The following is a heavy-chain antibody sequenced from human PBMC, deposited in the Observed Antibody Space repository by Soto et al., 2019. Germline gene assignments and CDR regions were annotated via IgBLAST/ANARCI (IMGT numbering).Heavy chain of an antibody. V-gene: IGHV5-51*01. CDR2: VYPSDSDV. D-gene: IGHD3-16*01. CDR1: GYRFTSSW. CDR3: TKGATSPFDP. Sequence: PGESLKISCQGSGYRFTSSWIGWVRQMPGKGLEWLGNVYPSDSDVRYSPSFEGRVTISADNSINTAYLHLLNLKASDTAIYYCTKGATSPFDPWGQGTRVTVPS. J-gene: IGHJ5*02.